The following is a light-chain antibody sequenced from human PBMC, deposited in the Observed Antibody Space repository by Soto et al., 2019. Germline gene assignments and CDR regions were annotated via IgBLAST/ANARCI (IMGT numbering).Light chain of an antibody. Sequence: EMVLTQSPGTLSLSPGERATLSCRSSQSVSSSYLAWYQQKPGQAPRILIYGASSRATGIPDRFSGSGSGTDFTLTISRLEPEDFAVYYCQQYGSSPHTFGQGTKLELK. CDR1: QSVSSSY. J-gene: IGKJ2*01. CDR3: QQYGSSPHT. CDR2: GAS. V-gene: IGKV3-20*01.